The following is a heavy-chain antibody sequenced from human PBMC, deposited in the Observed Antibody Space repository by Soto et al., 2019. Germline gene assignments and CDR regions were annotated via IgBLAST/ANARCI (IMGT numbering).Heavy chain of an antibody. CDR3: AASSGYYIGFDP. D-gene: IGHD3-22*01. Sequence: EVQLVESGGGLVKPGGSLRLSCAASGFTFSSDSMNWVRQAPGKGLEWVSSISSSSSYIYYADSVKGRFTISRDNAKNSLYLQMNSLRAEDTAVYYCAASSGYYIGFDPWGQGTLVTVSS. CDR1: GFTFSSDS. CDR2: ISSSSSYI. J-gene: IGHJ5*02. V-gene: IGHV3-21*01.